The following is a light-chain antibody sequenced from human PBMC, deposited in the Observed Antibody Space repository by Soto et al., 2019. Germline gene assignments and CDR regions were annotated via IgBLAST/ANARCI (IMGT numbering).Light chain of an antibody. CDR1: QSISSY. CDR3: QHSYSTLTWT. V-gene: IGKV1-39*01. J-gene: IGKJ1*01. Sequence: DIQMTQSPSSLSASVGDRVTITCRASQSISSYLNWYQQKPGKAPKLLIYAASSLQSGVPSRFSGSGSGTDFTLTISSLQPEDFATYYFQHSYSTLTWTFGQGTKVEIK. CDR2: AAS.